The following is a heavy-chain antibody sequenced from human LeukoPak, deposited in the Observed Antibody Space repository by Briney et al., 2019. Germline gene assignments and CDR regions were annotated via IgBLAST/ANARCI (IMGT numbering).Heavy chain of an antibody. CDR3: AKHLTTKKSFDY. Sequence: GGSLRLSCAASGFTVSSNYMSWVRQAPGKGLEWVSVIYSGGSTYYADSVKGRFTISRDNSKNLLYLQMNSLRAEDTAVYYCAKHLTTKKSFDYWGQGTLVTVSS. D-gene: IGHD4/OR15-4a*01. J-gene: IGHJ4*02. V-gene: IGHV3-53*01. CDR2: IYSGGST. CDR1: GFTVSSNY.